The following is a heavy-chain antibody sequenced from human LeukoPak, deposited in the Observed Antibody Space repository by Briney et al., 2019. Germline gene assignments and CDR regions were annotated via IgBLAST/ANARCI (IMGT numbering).Heavy chain of an antibody. V-gene: IGHV3-7*04. CDR1: GFTLSRYL. Sequence: GGSLRLSCAASGFTLSRYLMSWVRQAPGKGLEWVANIKHDGSEKYYVDSVKGRFTISRDNAKNSLYLQMNSLRGEDTAVYYCARDRDYYNYFEYWGQGTLVTVSS. CDR3: ARDRDYYNYFEY. D-gene: IGHD3-10*01. CDR2: IKHDGSEK. J-gene: IGHJ4*02.